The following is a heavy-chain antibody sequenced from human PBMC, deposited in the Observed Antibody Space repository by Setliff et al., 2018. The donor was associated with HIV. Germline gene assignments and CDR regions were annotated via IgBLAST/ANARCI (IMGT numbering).Heavy chain of an antibody. CDR1: GGSISSYY. V-gene: IGHV4-59*12. Sequence: PSETLSLTCTVSGGSISSYYWSWIRQPPGKGLEWIGYIYYSGSTNYNPSLKSRVTISVDTSKNQFSLKLSSVTAADTAVYYCARGRRRLNYYDSSGYYPGLFYWGQGTLVTVSS. J-gene: IGHJ4*02. CDR2: IYYSGST. CDR3: ARGRRRLNYYDSSGYYPGLFY. D-gene: IGHD3-22*01.